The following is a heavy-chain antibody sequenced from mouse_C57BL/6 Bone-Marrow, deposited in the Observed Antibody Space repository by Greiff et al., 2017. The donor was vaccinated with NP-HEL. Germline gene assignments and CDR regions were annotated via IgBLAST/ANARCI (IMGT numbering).Heavy chain of an antibody. J-gene: IGHJ3*01. V-gene: IGHV1-69*01. Sequence: VQLQQPGAELVMPGASVKLSCKASGYTFTSYWMHWVKQRPGQGLEWIGEIDPSDSYTNYNQKFKGKSTLTVDKSSSTAYMQLSSLTSEDSAVYYCARDYYGSRPWFAYWGQGTLVTVSA. CDR3: ARDYYGSRPWFAY. CDR2: IDPSDSYT. D-gene: IGHD1-1*01. CDR1: GYTFTSYW.